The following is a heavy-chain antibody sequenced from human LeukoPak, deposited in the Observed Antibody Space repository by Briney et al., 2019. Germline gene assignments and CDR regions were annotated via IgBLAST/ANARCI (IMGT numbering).Heavy chain of an antibody. CDR2: IRSKASGGTT. V-gene: IGHV3-49*03. CDR3: TRASEGYCSSTSCYGPNWFDP. J-gene: IGHJ5*02. Sequence: GGSLRLSCTASGFTFGDYAMSWFRQAPGKGLDWVGFIRSKASGGTTEYAASVKGRFTISRDDSKSIAYLQVNSLKTEDTAVYYCTRASEGYCSSTSCYGPNWFDPWGQGTLVTVSS. CDR1: GFTFGDYA. D-gene: IGHD2-2*01.